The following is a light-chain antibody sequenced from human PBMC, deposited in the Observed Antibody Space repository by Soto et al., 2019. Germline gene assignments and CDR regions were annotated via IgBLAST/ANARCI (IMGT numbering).Light chain of an antibody. J-gene: IGKJ1*01. CDR3: QQYGSSRWT. CDR1: QSVSSNY. V-gene: IGKV3-20*01. Sequence: ENVLTQSPGSLSLSPGERATLSCRASQSVSSNYLAWYQQKPGQAPRLLVYGASSRATGIPDRFNGSGSGTDFTLTISRLEPEDFAVYYCQQYGSSRWTFGQGTKVDIK. CDR2: GAS.